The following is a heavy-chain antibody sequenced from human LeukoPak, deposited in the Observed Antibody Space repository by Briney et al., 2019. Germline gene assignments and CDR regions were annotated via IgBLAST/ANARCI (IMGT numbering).Heavy chain of an antibody. V-gene: IGHV3-21*04. CDR3: AASITMIDDALDM. CDR2: ISATGSYI. Sequence: GGSLRLSCAASGFTFSGYNLNWVRQVPGKGLEWLSSISATGSYIFYTDSVKGRFTISRDNTKNSLYLQMSSLRAEDTAVYYCAASITMIDDALDMWGQGTMITVSS. CDR1: GFTFSGYN. D-gene: IGHD3-22*01. J-gene: IGHJ3*02.